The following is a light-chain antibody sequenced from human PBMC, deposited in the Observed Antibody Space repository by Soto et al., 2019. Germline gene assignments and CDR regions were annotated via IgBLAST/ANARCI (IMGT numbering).Light chain of an antibody. CDR1: QRISISY. Sequence: EIVLTQSPGTLSLSPGESATLSCRASQRISISYLAWYQQQPGQAPRLLIYGASNRATGIPDRFSGSGSGTDFTLTISRLEPEDFAVYYCQQYGSSGTFGQGTKVDIK. V-gene: IGKV3-20*01. J-gene: IGKJ1*01. CDR2: GAS. CDR3: QQYGSSGT.